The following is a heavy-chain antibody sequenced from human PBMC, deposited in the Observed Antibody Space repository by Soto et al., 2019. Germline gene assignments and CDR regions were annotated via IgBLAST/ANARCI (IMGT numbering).Heavy chain of an antibody. CDR1: GFTFSNAW. Sequence: GGSLRLSCAASGFTFSNAWMNWVRQAPGKGLEWVGRIKSKTDGGTTDYAAPVKGRFTISRDDSKNTLYLQMNSLKTEDTAVYYCTTVGDVWWYDILTGYKPYYYGMDVWGQGTTVTVSS. CDR2: IKSKTDGGTT. CDR3: TTVGDVWWYDILTGYKPYYYGMDV. V-gene: IGHV3-15*07. J-gene: IGHJ6*02. D-gene: IGHD3-9*01.